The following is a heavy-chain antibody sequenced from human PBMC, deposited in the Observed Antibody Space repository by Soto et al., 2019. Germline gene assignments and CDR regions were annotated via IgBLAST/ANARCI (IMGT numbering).Heavy chain of an antibody. CDR1: GYTFTSYD. Sequence: GTSVKVSCKASGYTFTSYDINWVRQATGQGLEWMGWMNPNSGNTGYAQKFQGRVTMTRNTSISTAYMELSSLRSEDTAVYYCAMGAIGADAFDIWGQGTMVTVSS. J-gene: IGHJ3*02. D-gene: IGHD3-22*01. V-gene: IGHV1-8*01. CDR3: AMGAIGADAFDI. CDR2: MNPNSGNT.